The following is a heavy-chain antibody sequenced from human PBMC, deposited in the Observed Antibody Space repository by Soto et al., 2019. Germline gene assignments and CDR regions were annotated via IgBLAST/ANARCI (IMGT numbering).Heavy chain of an antibody. V-gene: IGHV1-18*01. D-gene: IGHD2-2*03. Sequence: QVQLVQSGAEVKKPGASVKVSCKASGYSFTNYGISWVRQAPGQGLEWMGWISAYNANTNYAQKLQGRVTMTTDTTTSTAFMELRSLRSDDTSVDYCTRVGECSSTSCMYYYYYGMDVWGQGTTVTVSS. CDR3: TRVGECSSTSCMYYYYYGMDV. CDR2: ISAYNANT. CDR1: GYSFTNYG. J-gene: IGHJ6*02.